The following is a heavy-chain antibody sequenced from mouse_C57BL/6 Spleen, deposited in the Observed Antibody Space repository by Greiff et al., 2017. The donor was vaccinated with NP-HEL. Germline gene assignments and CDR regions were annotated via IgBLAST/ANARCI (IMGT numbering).Heavy chain of an antibody. D-gene: IGHD1-1*01. CDR2: IWRGGST. Sequence: VQLQQSGPGLVQPSQSLSITCTVSGFSLTSYGVHWVRQSPGKGLEWLGVIWRGGSTDYNAAFMSRLSITKDNSKSQVFFKMNSLQADDTAIYYCAKEGSSSYWYFDVWGTGTTVTVSS. J-gene: IGHJ1*03. V-gene: IGHV2-5*01. CDR1: GFSLTSYG. CDR3: AKEGSSSYWYFDV.